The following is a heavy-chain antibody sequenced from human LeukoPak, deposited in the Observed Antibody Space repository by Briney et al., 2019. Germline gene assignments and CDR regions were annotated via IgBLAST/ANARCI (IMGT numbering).Heavy chain of an antibody. CDR1: GFTFSSYS. V-gene: IGHV3-21*01. Sequence: GGSLRLSCAASGFTFSSYSMNWVRQAPGKGLEWVSSISSSSSYIYCADSVKGRFTISRDNAKNSLYLQMNSLRAEDTAVYYCARDRRIQLWLGQRGYFDYWGQGTLVTVSS. CDR3: ARDRRIQLWLGQRGYFDY. J-gene: IGHJ4*02. CDR2: ISSSSSYI. D-gene: IGHD5-18*01.